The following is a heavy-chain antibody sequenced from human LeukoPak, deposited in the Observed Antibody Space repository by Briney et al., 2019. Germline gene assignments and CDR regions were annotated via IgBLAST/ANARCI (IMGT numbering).Heavy chain of an antibody. CDR3: ARDLQLWSLDY. D-gene: IGHD5-18*01. CDR1: GFTFSDYY. Sequence: GGSLRLSCAASGFTFSDYYMSWIRQAPGKGLEWVSHISSSGSTIYYADSVKGRFTISRDNAKNSLYLQMNSLRAEDTAVYYYARDLQLWSLDYWGQGTLVTVSS. CDR2: ISSSGSTI. V-gene: IGHV3-11*04. J-gene: IGHJ4*02.